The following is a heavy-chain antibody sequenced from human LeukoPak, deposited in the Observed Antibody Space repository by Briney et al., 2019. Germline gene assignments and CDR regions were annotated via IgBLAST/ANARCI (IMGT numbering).Heavy chain of an antibody. V-gene: IGHV3-23*01. CDR2: ISGSGGST. CDR1: GFTFSSYA. CDR3: AKESTYDSSGYYPDDAFDI. D-gene: IGHD3-22*01. J-gene: IGHJ3*02. Sequence: GGSLRLSCAASGFTFSSYAMSWVRQAPGKGLEWVSAISGSGGSTYYADSVKGRFTISRDNSKNTLYLQMNSLRAEDTAVYYCAKESTYDSSGYYPDDAFDIWGQGTMVTVSS.